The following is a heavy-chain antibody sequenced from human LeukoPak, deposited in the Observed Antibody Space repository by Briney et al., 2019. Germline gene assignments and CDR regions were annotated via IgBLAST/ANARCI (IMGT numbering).Heavy chain of an antibody. CDR1: GFTFSSYA. CDR3: AKPRDFYYYMDV. V-gene: IGHV3-23*01. J-gene: IGHJ6*03. CDR2: ISGSGGST. Sequence: GGSLRLSCAASGFTFSSYAMSWVRQAPGKGLEWVSAISGSGGSTYYADSVKGRFTISRDNSKSTLYLQMNSLGAEDTAVYYCAKPRDFYYYMDVWGKGTTVIVSS.